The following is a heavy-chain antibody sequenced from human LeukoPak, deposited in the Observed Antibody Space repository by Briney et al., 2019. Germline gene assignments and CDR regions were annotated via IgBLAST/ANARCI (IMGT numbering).Heavy chain of an antibody. CDR1: GGSISSYY. D-gene: IGHD1-26*01. Sequence: PSETLSLTCTVSGGSISSYYWSWIRQPPGKGLEWIGYIYYSGSTNYNPSLKSRVTISVDTSKNQFSLKLSSVTAVDTAVYYCARDPTSIVGATYFDYWGQGTLVTVSS. CDR3: ARDPTSIVGATYFDY. V-gene: IGHV4-59*01. CDR2: IYYSGST. J-gene: IGHJ4*02.